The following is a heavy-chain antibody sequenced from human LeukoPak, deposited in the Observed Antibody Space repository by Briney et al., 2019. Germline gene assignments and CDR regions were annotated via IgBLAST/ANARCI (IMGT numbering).Heavy chain of an antibody. CDR2: IIPIFGTA. J-gene: IGHJ5*02. Sequence: ASVKVSCKASGGTFSSYAISWVRQAPGQGLEWMGGIIPIFGTANYAQKFQGRVTITTDESTSTAYMELSSLRSEDTAVYYCARYCSSTSCYTVGINNWFDPWGQGTLVTVSS. CDR3: ARYCSSTSCYTVGINNWFDP. CDR1: GGTFSSYA. D-gene: IGHD2-2*02. V-gene: IGHV1-69*05.